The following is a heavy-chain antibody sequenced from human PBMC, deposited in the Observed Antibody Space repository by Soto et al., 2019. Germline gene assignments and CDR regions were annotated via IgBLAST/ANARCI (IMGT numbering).Heavy chain of an antibody. D-gene: IGHD2-21*02. J-gene: IGHJ5*01. Sequence: QVQLQESGPGLLKPSETLSLTCTVSGGSISSHYWSWIRQPPGKRLEWIGYVHNSGSTNYNPSLESSCTTGVDTSKTQFSRRLSCVTAADTAVYYCARHVYEFDNGDNNWFDSWGRGILVTVS. CDR2: VHNSGST. V-gene: IGHV4-59*08. CDR1: GGSISSHY. CDR3: ARHVYEFDNGDNNWFDS.